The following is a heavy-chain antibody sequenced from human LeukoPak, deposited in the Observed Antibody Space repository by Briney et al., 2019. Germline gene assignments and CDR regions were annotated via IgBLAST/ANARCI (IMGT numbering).Heavy chain of an antibody. CDR3: ATRILTGYTNWFDP. J-gene: IGHJ5*02. Sequence: ASVKVSCKVSGYTLTELSMHWVRQAPGKGLEWMGGFDPEDGETIYAQKFQGRVTMTEDTSTDTAYMELSSLRSEDTAVYYCATRILTGYTNWFDPWGQGTLVTVS. CDR2: FDPEDGET. CDR1: GYTLTELS. V-gene: IGHV1-24*01. D-gene: IGHD3-9*01.